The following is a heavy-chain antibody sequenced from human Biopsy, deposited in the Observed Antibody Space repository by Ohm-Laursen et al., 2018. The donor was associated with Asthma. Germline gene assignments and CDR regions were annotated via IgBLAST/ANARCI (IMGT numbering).Heavy chain of an antibody. D-gene: IGHD6-19*01. CDR3: ARCQVGYSSGWSLLLKKIYYSGMDV. CDR2: IMTVFGTT. V-gene: IGHV1-69*01. Sequence: SSVTVSCKAPGGTFSNFAISWARQAPGQGLEWLGGIMTVFGTTNYAQKFQGRVTITADESTSTAYMEVTSLRSEQRAIYYCARCQVGYSSGWSLLLKKIYYSGMDVWGQGTAVTVSS. J-gene: IGHJ6*02. CDR1: GGTFSNFA.